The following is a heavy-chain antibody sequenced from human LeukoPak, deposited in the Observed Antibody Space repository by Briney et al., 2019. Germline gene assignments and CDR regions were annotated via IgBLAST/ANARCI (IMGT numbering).Heavy chain of an antibody. CDR2: INPNSGGT. Sequence: ASVKVSCKASGYTFTGPYMHWVRQAPGQGLEWMGWINPNSGGTNYAQKFQGRVTMTRDTSISTAYMELSRLRSDDTAVYYCASSYDSSGYYYPKDYWGQGTLVTVSS. J-gene: IGHJ4*02. V-gene: IGHV1-2*02. D-gene: IGHD3-22*01. CDR1: GYTFTGPY. CDR3: ASSYDSSGYYYPKDY.